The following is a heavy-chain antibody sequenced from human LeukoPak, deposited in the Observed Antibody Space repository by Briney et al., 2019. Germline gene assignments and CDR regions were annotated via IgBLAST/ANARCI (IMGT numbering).Heavy chain of an antibody. V-gene: IGHV1-2*06. CDR3: AREANDSSGYYPKHDAFDI. Sequence: ASVKVSCKASGYTFTGYYMHWVRQAPGQGLEWMGRIDPNSGGTNYAQKFQGRVTMTRDTSISTAYMELSRLRSDDTAVYYCAREANDSSGYYPKHDAFDIWGQGTMVTVSS. CDR2: IDPNSGGT. CDR1: GYTFTGYY. D-gene: IGHD3-22*01. J-gene: IGHJ3*02.